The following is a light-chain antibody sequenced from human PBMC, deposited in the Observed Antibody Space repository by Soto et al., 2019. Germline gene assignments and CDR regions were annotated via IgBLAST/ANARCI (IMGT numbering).Light chain of an antibody. J-gene: IGLJ2*01. CDR3: AAWDDSLNGVV. V-gene: IGLV1-44*01. CDR2: GNN. Sequence: SVLTQPPSRSGTPGQRVTISCSGSSSNIGSNTINWYLQLPGTAPKLLIYGNNLRPSGVPDRFSGSKSGTSASLAISGLQSQDEADYYCAAWDDSLNGVVFGGGTKLTVL. CDR1: SSNIGSNT.